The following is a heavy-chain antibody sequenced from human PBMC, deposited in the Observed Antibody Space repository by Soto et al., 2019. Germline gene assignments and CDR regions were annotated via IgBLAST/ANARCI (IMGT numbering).Heavy chain of an antibody. J-gene: IGHJ2*01. CDR2: IWYDGSNK. Sequence: VQLVESGGGLVQPGGSLRLSCAASGFTFSSYGMHWVRQAPGKGLEWVAVIWYDGSNKYYADSVKGRFTISRDNSKNTLYLQMNSLRAEDTAVYYCARGSGSPLIAARPGYWYFDLWGRGTLVTVSS. V-gene: IGHV3-33*08. CDR3: ARGSGSPLIAARPGYWYFDL. D-gene: IGHD6-6*01. CDR1: GFTFSSYG.